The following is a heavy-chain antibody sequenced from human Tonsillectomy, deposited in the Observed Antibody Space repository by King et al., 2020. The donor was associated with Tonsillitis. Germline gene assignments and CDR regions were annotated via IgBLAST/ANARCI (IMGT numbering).Heavy chain of an antibody. J-gene: IGHJ4*02. Sequence: QLVQSGAEVKKPGASVKVSCKTSGYSFTGYYIHWVRQAPGQGLEWMGWINPNSGDTNYAKKFQGRVTMTRDTSISSVYMELSRLRSDDTAVFYCARVSTGGKYSSGRYPLDYWGQGTLVTVSP. D-gene: IGHD6-19*01. CDR1: GYSFTGYY. CDR3: ARVSTGGKYSSGRYPLDY. V-gene: IGHV1-2*02. CDR2: INPNSGDT.